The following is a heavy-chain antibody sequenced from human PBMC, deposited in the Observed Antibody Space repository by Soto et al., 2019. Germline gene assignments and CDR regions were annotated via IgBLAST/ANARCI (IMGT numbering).Heavy chain of an antibody. D-gene: IGHD3-22*01. J-gene: IGHJ4*02. CDR1: GGTFSSYA. V-gene: IGHV1-69*01. CDR3: ARDIKTYPYDSSGYYFD. Sequence: QVQLVQSGAEVKKPGSSVKVSRKASGGTFSSYAISWVRQAPGQGLEWMGGIIPIFGTANYAQKFQGRVTITADESTSTAYMELSSLRSEDTAVYYCARDIKTYPYDSSGYYFDWGQGTLVTVSS. CDR2: IIPIFGTA.